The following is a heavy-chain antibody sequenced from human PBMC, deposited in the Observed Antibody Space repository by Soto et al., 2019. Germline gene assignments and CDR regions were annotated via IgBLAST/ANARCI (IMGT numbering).Heavy chain of an antibody. CDR1: GXNVYNYS. D-gene: IGHD3-16*01. Sequence: GSLKLGCAASGXNVYNYSMTWVRQAPGKGLEWVSGISGDGTRTYYGDSVKGRFTICRDNSKNTVFLQMNRLRAEDTALYYCVKDLRPNRGWFGPWGQGTRGTVS. CDR3: VKDLRPNRGWFGP. J-gene: IGHJ5*02. CDR2: ISGDGTRT. V-gene: IGHV3-23*01.